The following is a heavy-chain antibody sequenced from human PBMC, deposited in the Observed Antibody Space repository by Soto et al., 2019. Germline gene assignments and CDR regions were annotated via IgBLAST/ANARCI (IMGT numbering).Heavy chain of an antibody. CDR3: AKDEVLVVVVARDYYGMDV. CDR1: GFTFSSYG. D-gene: IGHD2-15*01. V-gene: IGHV3-30*18. CDR2: ISYDGSNK. Sequence: QVQLVESGGGVVQPGRSLRLSCAASGFTFSSYGMHWVRQAPGKGLEWVAVISYDGSNKYYADSVKGRFTISRDNSKXXLXLQMNSLRAEDTAVYYCAKDEVLVVVVARDYYGMDVWGQGTTVTVSS. J-gene: IGHJ6*02.